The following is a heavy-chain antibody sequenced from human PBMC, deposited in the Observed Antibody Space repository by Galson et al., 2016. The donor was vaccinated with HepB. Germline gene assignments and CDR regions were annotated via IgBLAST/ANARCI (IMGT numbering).Heavy chain of an antibody. D-gene: IGHD2/OR15-2a*01. CDR2: IHSTGTT. Sequence: ETLSLTCTVSGASFTRQSWNWIRQTPGRGLEWIGRIHSTGTTIYNPSLERRVTITIDPSMNRFSLRLNSVTAADTAIYYCARRDFERSAIGFQSNWLDPWGQGILVTVSS. J-gene: IGHJ5*02. V-gene: IGHV4-59*08. CDR3: ARRDFERSAIGFQSNWLDP. CDR1: GASFTRQS.